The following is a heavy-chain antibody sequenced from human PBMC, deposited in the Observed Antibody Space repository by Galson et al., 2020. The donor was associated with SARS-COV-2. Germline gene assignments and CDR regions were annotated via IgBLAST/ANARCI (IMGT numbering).Heavy chain of an antibody. CDR2: IHPSGST. D-gene: IGHD3-10*01. V-gene: IGHV4-61*02. CDR1: GGSISSGSYY. J-gene: IGHJ4*02. CDR3: AREMIAMDRGAVVTAFDY. Sequence: SETLSLTCAVSGGSISSGSYYWSWIRQPAGKGLEWIGRIHPSGSTKYNPSLKSRVTISFDTSKNQFALKLSSVTAADTAMYYCAREMIAMDRGAVVTAFDYWGRGTLLTVSS.